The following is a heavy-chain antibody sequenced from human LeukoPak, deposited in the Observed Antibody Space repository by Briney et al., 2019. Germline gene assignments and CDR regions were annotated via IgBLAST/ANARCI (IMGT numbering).Heavy chain of an antibody. CDR2: ISSSSSYI. CDR3: AREGITYYDILTGYSSLLY. CDR1: GFTFSSYS. D-gene: IGHD3-9*01. Sequence: GGSLRLSCAASGFTFSSYSMNWVRQAPGKGLEWVSSISSSSSYIYYADSVKGRFTISRDNAKNSLYLQMNSLRAEDTAVYYCAREGITYYDILTGYSSLLYWGQGTLVTVSS. J-gene: IGHJ4*02. V-gene: IGHV3-21*01.